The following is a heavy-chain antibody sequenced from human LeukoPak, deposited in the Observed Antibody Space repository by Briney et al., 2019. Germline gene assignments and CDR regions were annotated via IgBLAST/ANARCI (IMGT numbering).Heavy chain of an antibody. CDR2: IIPIFGTA. J-gene: IGHJ5*02. CDR1: GGTFSSYA. CDR3: ARAAYGDYELNWFDP. V-gene: IGHV1-69*13. D-gene: IGHD4-17*01. Sequence: ASVKVSCKASGGTFSSYAISWVRQAPGQGLEWMGGIIPIFGTANYAQKFQGRVTITADESTSIAYMELSSLRSEDTAVYYCARAAYGDYELNWFDPWGQGTLVTVSS.